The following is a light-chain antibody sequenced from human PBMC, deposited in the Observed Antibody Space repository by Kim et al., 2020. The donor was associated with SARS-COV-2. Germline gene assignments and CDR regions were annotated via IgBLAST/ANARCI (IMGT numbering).Light chain of an antibody. V-gene: IGKV1-27*01. CDR2: GAS. CDR1: QGMSTS. J-gene: IGKJ4*01. CDR3: QKYNSVPLT. Sequence: ASVGDRVILTCRASQGMSTSLAWCQQKPGKSPKLLIYGASSLQSGVPSRFSGSGSGTDITLTNSSLQPEDVATYYCQKYNSVPLTFGGGTKVDIK.